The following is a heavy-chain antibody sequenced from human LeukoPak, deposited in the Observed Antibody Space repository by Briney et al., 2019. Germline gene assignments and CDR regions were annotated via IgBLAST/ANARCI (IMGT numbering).Heavy chain of an antibody. V-gene: IGHV4-61*05. CDR1: GGSISSSSYY. Sequence: PSETLSLTCAVSGGSISSSSYYWGWIRQPPGKGLEWIGYIYYSGSTNYNPSLKSRVTISVDTSKNQFSLKLSSVTAADTAVYYCARRRVRGVIDYWGQGTLVTVSS. J-gene: IGHJ4*02. CDR2: IYYSGST. D-gene: IGHD3-10*01. CDR3: ARRRVRGVIDY.